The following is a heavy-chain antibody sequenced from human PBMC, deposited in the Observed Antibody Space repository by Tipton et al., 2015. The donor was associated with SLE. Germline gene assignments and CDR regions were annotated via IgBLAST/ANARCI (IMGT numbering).Heavy chain of an antibody. D-gene: IGHD6-13*01. CDR2: INSDGSST. J-gene: IGHJ4*02. CDR1: GFTFSSYW. CDR3: ARDQQQLDAFDY. Sequence: SGFTFSSYWMHWVRQAPGKGLVWVSRINSDGSSTSYADSVKGRFTISRDNAKNTLYLQMNSLRAEDTAVYYCARDQQQLDAFDYWGQGTLVTVSS. V-gene: IGHV3-74*01.